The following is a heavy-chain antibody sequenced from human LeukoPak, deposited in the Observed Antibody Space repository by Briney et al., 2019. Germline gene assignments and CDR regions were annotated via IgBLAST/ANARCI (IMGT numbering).Heavy chain of an antibody. J-gene: IGHJ4*02. V-gene: IGHV4-31*03. CDR2: IYYSGNT. CDR3: AREQLGNRRFPYLDS. Sequence: SETLSLTCTVSGGSVSSGGYYWNWIRQHPGKGLEWIGYIYYSGNTYYNPSLKSRVTISVDTSKNKFSLKLGSVTAADTAAYYCAREQLGNRRFPYLDSRGQGTLVTVSS. D-gene: IGHD7-27*01. CDR1: GGSVSSGGYY.